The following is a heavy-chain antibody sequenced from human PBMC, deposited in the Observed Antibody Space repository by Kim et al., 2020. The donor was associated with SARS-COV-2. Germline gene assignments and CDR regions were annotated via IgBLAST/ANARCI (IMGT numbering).Heavy chain of an antibody. CDR2: ISSSGSTI. D-gene: IGHD1-26*01. J-gene: IGHJ6*02. CDR1: GFTFSSYE. CDR3: ARDKVEMGVVGATYYGMDV. Sequence: GGSLRLSCAASGFTFSSYEMNWVRQAPGKGLEWVSYISSSGSTIYYADSVKGRFTISRDNAKNSLYLQMNSLRAEDTAVYYCARDKVEMGVVGATYYGMDVWGQGPTVTVSS. V-gene: IGHV3-48*03.